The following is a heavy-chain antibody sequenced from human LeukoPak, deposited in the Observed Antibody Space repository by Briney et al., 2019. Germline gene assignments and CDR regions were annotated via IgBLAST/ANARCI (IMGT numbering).Heavy chain of an antibody. CDR1: GGSVSSSSYY. Sequence: SETLSLTCTVSGGSVSSSSYYWGWIRQPPGKGLEWIGSIYYSGSTYYNPSLKSRVTISVDTSKNQFSLKLSSVTAADTAVYYRARADTDYPAWYFDLWGRGTLVTVSS. CDR3: ARADTDYPAWYFDL. CDR2: IYYSGST. V-gene: IGHV4-39*01. D-gene: IGHD4-11*01. J-gene: IGHJ2*01.